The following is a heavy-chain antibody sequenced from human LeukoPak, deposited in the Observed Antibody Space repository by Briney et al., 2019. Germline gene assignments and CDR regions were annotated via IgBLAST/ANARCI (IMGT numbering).Heavy chain of an antibody. CDR1: GGSFSGYY. CDR3: ARRACDILTGYYPYYFDY. CDR2: INHSGST. D-gene: IGHD3-9*01. V-gene: IGHV4-34*01. J-gene: IGHJ4*02. Sequence: SETLCLTCAVYGGSFSGYYWSWIRQPPGKGLEWIGEINHSGSTNYNPSLKSRVTISVDTSKNQFSLKLSSVTAADTAVYYCARRACDILTGYYPYYFDYWGQGTLVTVSS.